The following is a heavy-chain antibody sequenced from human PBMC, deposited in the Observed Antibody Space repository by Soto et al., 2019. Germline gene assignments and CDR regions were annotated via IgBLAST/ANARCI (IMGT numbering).Heavy chain of an antibody. CDR2: IWYDGSNK. J-gene: IGHJ4*02. D-gene: IGHD2-15*01. CDR1: GFTFSSYG. Sequence: QVQLVESGGGVVQPGRSLRLSCAASGFTFSSYGMHWVRQAPGKGLEWVAVIWYDGSNKYYADSVKGRFTISRDNSKNTLYLQMNSLGAEDTAVYYCASGGRANVLDYWGQGTLVTVSS. V-gene: IGHV3-33*01. CDR3: ASGGRANVLDY.